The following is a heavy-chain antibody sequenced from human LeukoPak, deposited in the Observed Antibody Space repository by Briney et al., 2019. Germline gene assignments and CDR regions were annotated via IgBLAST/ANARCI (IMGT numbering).Heavy chain of an antibody. D-gene: IGHD3-22*01. J-gene: IGHJ4*02. CDR2: ITTTGATT. CDR3: AIMHGYYDGSGYWVQ. CDR1: GFTFGSYG. V-gene: IGHV3-23*01. Sequence: PGGSLRLSCAASGFTFGSYGMSWVRKAPGEGLEWVSFITTTGATTSYADSVKGRFTISRDNPRNTLYMQMNSLRDEDTALYYCAIMHGYYDGSGYWVQWGQGTLVTVSS.